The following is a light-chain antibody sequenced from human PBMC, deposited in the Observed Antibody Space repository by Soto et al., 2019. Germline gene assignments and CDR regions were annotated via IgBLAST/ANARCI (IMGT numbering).Light chain of an antibody. CDR3: QQSYSFPKT. V-gene: IGKV1-39*01. CDR2: AAP. CDR1: QTISSY. J-gene: IGKJ1*01. Sequence: DIQMTQSPSSLSASVGDRVTITCRASQTISSYLNWYQQRPGSAPKLLIYAAPSLQSGVPSRFSGSGSGTDFTLTISSLQPADFATYYCQQSYSFPKTFGQGTKVESK.